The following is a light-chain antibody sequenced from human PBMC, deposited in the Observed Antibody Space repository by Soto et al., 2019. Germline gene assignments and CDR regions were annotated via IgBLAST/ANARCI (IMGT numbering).Light chain of an antibody. V-gene: IGKV3-11*01. Sequence: EIVLTQSPATLSLSPGERATLSCRASQSVSNYLAWYQQKPGQAPRLLIYDTSNRATGIPARFSGSGSGTDFTLTISSLEPEDFAVYYCQQRTNWPRSFTFSPGTKVDLK. CDR2: DTS. CDR3: QQRTNWPRSFT. J-gene: IGKJ3*01. CDR1: QSVSNY.